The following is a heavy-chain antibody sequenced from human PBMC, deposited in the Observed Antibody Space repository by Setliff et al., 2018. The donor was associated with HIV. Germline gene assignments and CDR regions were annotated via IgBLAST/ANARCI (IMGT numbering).Heavy chain of an antibody. V-gene: IGHV3-49*04. D-gene: IGHD4-4*01. CDR3: TRHSTDPWSLLDY. Sequence: GGSLRLSCTTSGFTFGDYAMSWVRQAPGKGLEWVGFIRSKAFGGITEYAASVKGRFTILRDDSKNIAYLQMNSLKTEDTAVYYCTRHSTDPWSLLDYWGQGTLVTVSS. J-gene: IGHJ4*02. CDR2: IRSKAFGGIT. CDR1: GFTFGDYA.